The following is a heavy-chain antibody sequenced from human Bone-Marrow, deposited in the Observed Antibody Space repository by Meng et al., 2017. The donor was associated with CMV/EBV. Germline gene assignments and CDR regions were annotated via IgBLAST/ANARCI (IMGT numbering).Heavy chain of an antibody. CDR1: GFTFSNAW. V-gene: IGHV3-15*01. J-gene: IGHJ4*02. CDR2: IKSKINGGTT. Sequence: GESLKISCAASGFTFSNAWMSWVRQAPGKGLEWGGRIKSKINGGTTEYAAPVKGSFTISRDDSKNTVSLQMNSLKTEDIAVYYCTTDGDFGVVLYIFDYWGQGTLVTVSS. CDR3: TTDGDFGVVLYIFDY. D-gene: IGHD3-3*01.